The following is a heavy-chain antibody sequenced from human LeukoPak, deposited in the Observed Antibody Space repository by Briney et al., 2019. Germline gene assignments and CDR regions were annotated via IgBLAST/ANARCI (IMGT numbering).Heavy chain of an antibody. J-gene: IGHJ4*02. CDR1: GGSFSGYY. Sequence: SETLSLTCAVYGGSFSGYYWSWIRQPPGKGLEWIGEINHGGSTNYNPSLKSRVTISADTSKNQFSLKLSSVTAADTAVYYCARGDGDYAAVYWGQGTLVTVSS. D-gene: IGHD4-17*01. CDR2: INHGGST. CDR3: ARGDGDYAAVY. V-gene: IGHV4-34*01.